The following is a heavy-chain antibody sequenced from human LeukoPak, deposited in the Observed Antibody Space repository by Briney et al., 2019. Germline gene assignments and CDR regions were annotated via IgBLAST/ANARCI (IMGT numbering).Heavy chain of an antibody. V-gene: IGHV5-51*01. Sequence: GESLKISCKGSGYSFTSYWLGWVRQMPGKGLEWMGIIYPGDSDTRYSPSFQGQVTISADKSISTAYLQWSSLKAPDTAMYYCASPIAAAGTSAFDIWGQGTMVTVSS. CDR3: ASPIAAAGTSAFDI. CDR2: IYPGDSDT. J-gene: IGHJ3*02. CDR1: GYSFTSYW. D-gene: IGHD6-13*01.